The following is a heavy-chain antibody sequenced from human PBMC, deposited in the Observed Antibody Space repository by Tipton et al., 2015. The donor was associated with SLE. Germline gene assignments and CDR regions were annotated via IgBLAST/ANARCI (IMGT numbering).Heavy chain of an antibody. CDR1: GGSISSHY. D-gene: IGHD5-12*01. CDR3: ARDGAGGFDAYYFDY. J-gene: IGHJ4*02. V-gene: IGHV4-59*11. CDR2: IYYSGST. Sequence: TLSLTCTVSGGSISSHYWSWIRQPPGKGLEWIGYIYYSGSTNYNPSLKSRVTISVDTSKNQFSLKLSSVTAADTAVYYCARDGAGGFDAYYFDYWGQGSLVTVSS.